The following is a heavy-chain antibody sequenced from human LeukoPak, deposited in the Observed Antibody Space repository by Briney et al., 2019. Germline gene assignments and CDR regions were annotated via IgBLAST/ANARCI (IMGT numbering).Heavy chain of an antibody. D-gene: IGHD3-22*01. CDR1: GFTVSSNY. J-gene: IGHJ4*02. V-gene: IGHV3-66*01. CDR3: ASDYYDSSGHY. Sequence: PGGSLRLSCAASGFTVSSNYMSWVRQAPGKGLEWVSVIYSGGSTYYADSVKGRFTISRDNSKNTLYLQMNSLRAEDSAVYYCASDYYDSSGHYWGQGTLVTVSS. CDR2: IYSGGST.